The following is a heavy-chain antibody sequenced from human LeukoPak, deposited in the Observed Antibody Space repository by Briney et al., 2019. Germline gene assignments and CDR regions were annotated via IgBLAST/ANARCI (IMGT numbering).Heavy chain of an antibody. Sequence: PSETLSLTCTVSGGSISSYYWSWIRQPAGKGLEWIGRIYTSGSTNYNPSLKSRVTMSVDTSKNQFSLKLSSVTAADTAVYYCARCPYFYDSSGYDYWVQGTLVTVSS. V-gene: IGHV4-4*07. D-gene: IGHD3-22*01. CDR2: IYTSGST. J-gene: IGHJ4*02. CDR1: GGSISSYY. CDR3: ARCPYFYDSSGYDY.